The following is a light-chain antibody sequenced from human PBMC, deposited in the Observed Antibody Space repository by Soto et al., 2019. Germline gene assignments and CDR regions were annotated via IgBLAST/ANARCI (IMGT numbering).Light chain of an antibody. CDR2: DVS. CDR3: SSYTGTSTYVV. CDR1: SSDVGGYNY. V-gene: IGLV2-14*01. J-gene: IGLJ2*01. Sequence: QSALTQPASVSGSPGQSITISCTGTSSDVGGYNYVSWYQQHPDKAPKLMIYDVSNRPSGVSNRFSGSKSGNTASLTISGLQAEDEADYYCSSYTGTSTYVVFGGGTKLTVL.